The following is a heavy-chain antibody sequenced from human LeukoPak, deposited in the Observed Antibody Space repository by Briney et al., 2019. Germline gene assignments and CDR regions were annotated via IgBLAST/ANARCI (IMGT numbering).Heavy chain of an antibody. V-gene: IGHV3-11*04. CDR2: ISSSGSTI. Sequence: GGSLRLSCAASGFTFSDYYMSWIRQAPGKGLEWVSYISSSGSTIYYADSVKGRFTISRDNAKNSLYLQMNRLRAEDTAVYFCAREGDPPGFYYYHHLDVWGKGTTVTVSS. CDR1: GFTFSDYY. D-gene: IGHD3-16*01. CDR3: AREGDPPGFYYYHHLDV. J-gene: IGHJ6*03.